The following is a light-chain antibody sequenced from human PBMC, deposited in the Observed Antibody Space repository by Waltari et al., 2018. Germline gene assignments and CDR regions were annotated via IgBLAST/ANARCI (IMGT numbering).Light chain of an antibody. CDR1: QSVLYTNGFNY. J-gene: IGKJ1*01. Sequence: DIVMTQSPLSLPVTPGEPASISCRSSQSVLYTNGFNYLDWYLQKPGQSPQLLIYLGSNRTTGVPDRFSGSGSGTDFTLKISRVEAEDFGVYYCKQALQSPRTFGPGTKVEIK. V-gene: IGKV2-28*01. CDR3: KQALQSPRT. CDR2: LGS.